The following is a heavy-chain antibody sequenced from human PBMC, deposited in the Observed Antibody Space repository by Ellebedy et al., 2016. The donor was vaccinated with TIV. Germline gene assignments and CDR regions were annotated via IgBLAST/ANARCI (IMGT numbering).Heavy chain of an antibody. J-gene: IGHJ6*02. CDR3: ARDTMTVWGEGWDYGMDV. CDR2: VFHSRST. D-gene: IGHD3-22*01. Sequence: SDTLSLTXTVSGGSIGTFYWSWFSQPPGKGLARIGSVFHSRSTHYNSSLKSRVTMSVNTSKNQFSLRLSSVTAADTAVYYCARDTMTVWGEGWDYGMDVWGQGTTVTVSS. CDR1: GGSIGTFY. V-gene: IGHV4-59*01.